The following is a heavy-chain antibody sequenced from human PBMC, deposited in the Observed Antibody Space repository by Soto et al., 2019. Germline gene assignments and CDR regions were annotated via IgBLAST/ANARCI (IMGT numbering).Heavy chain of an antibody. CDR1: GFTFSDYV. D-gene: IGHD2-2*01. V-gene: IGHV3-23*01. J-gene: IGHJ1*01. CDR3: AKCPITCYRGNFQH. CDR2: ISGSGGAT. Sequence: GGSLRLSCAASGFTFSDYVMSWVRQAPGKGLEWVSAISGSGGATNHADSVKGRFTISRDNSKNTLYMQMNSLSAEDTAVYYCAKCPITCYRGNFQHWGQGTLVTVSS.